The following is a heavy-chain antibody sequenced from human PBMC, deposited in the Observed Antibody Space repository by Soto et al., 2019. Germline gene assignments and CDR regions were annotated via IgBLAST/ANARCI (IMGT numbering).Heavy chain of an antibody. CDR2: IYYSGST. J-gene: IGHJ4*02. V-gene: IGHV4-31*03. Sequence: SETLSLTCTVSGGSISSGGYYWSWIRQHPGKGLEWIGYIYYSGSTYYNPSLKSRVTISVDTSKNQFSLKLSSVTAADTAVYYCARSNAGIQLWFSAFDYWGQGTLVTVSS. CDR3: ARSNAGIQLWFSAFDY. CDR1: GGSISSGGYY. D-gene: IGHD5-18*01.